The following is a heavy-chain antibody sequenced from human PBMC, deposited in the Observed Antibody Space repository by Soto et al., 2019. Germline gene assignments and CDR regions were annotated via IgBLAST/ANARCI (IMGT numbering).Heavy chain of an antibody. CDR3: ATTYCSGGYCFSSEY. V-gene: IGHV3-21*01. Sequence: GGSLRLSCAASGITFRSYSMSWVRQAPGKGLEWVASITSDSSDIYYEDSVKGRFTISRDNGENSLYLQMTSLVAEDTGVYYCATTYCSGGYCFSSEYWGQGVLVTVSS. J-gene: IGHJ4*02. CDR2: ITSDSSDI. CDR1: GITFRSYS. D-gene: IGHD2-15*01.